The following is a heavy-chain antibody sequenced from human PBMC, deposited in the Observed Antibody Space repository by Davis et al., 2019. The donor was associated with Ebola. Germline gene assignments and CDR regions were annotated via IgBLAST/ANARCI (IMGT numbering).Heavy chain of an antibody. CDR3: ARGPPTAVAVLYAFDI. D-gene: IGHD6-19*01. J-gene: IGHJ3*02. Sequence: GESLKISCAASGFTFSSYWMSWVRQAPGKGLEWVANIKQDGSEKYYVDSVKGRFTISRDNAKNSLYLQMNSLRAEDTAVYYCARGPPTAVAVLYAFDIWGQGTMVTVSS. CDR2: IKQDGSEK. V-gene: IGHV3-7*01. CDR1: GFTFSSYW.